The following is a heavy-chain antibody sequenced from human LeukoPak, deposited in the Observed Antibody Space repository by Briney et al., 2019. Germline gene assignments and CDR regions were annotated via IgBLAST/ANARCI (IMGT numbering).Heavy chain of an antibody. D-gene: IGHD2-21*02. Sequence: GGSLRLSCAASGFTFSSYSMNWVRQAPGKGLEWVSSISSSSSYIYYADSVKGRFTISRDNAKNSLYLQMNSLRAEDTAVYYCAREAVTAKTFSLDYWGQGTLVTVSS. V-gene: IGHV3-21*01. CDR3: AREAVTAKTFSLDY. CDR1: GFTFSSYS. J-gene: IGHJ4*02. CDR2: ISSSSSYI.